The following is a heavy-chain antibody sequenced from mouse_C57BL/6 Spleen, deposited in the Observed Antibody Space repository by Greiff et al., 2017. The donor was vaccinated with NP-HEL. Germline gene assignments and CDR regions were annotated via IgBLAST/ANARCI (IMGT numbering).Heavy chain of an antibody. J-gene: IGHJ2*01. CDR2: ISDGGSYT. V-gene: IGHV5-4*01. D-gene: IGHD4-1*01. CDR3: ARCWDGDYFDY. Sequence: EVQLQESGGGLVKPGGSLKLSCAASGFTFSSYAMSWVRQTPEKRLEWVATISDGGSYTYYPDNVKGRFTISRDNAKNNLYLQMSHLKSEDTAMYYCARCWDGDYFDYWGQGTTLTVSS. CDR1: GFTFSSYA.